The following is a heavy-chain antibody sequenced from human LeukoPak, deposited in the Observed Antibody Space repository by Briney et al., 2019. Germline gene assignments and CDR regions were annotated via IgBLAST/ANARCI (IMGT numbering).Heavy chain of an antibody. CDR1: GYSISSGYY. CDR2: IYHSGST. Sequence: KPSETLSLTCTVSGYSISSGYYWGWIRQPPGKGLEWIGSIYHSGSTYYNPSLKSRVTISVDTSKNQFSLKLSSVTAADTAVYYCARAGRELLDDYWGQGTLVTVSS. V-gene: IGHV4-38-2*02. J-gene: IGHJ4*02. CDR3: ARAGRELLDDY. D-gene: IGHD1-26*01.